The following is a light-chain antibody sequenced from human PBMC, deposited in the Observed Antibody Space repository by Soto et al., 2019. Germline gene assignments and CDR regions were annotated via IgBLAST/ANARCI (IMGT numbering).Light chain of an antibody. CDR3: LQHNNYPPT. Sequence: DIEMSQSPSSLSASLWERVKMTCRASQSLNRWLAWYQQKPGKAPKLLIYDASNLQSGVPSRFSGSGSGTDFTLTISSLQPEDFATYFCLQHNNYPPTFGQGTEVDIK. J-gene: IGKJ1*01. CDR2: DAS. V-gene: IGKV1-5*01. CDR1: QSLNRW.